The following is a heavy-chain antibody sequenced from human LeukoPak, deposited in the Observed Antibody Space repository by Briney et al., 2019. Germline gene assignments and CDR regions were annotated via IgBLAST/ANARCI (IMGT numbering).Heavy chain of an antibody. J-gene: IGHJ4*02. D-gene: IGHD3-10*01. CDR1: GFTFSSYS. CDR3: ARDAEYYYGSGSYRTFDY. Sequence: PGGSLRLSYAASGFTFSSYSMNWVRQAPGKGLEWVSSISSSSSYIYYADSVKGRFTISRDNAKNSLYLQMNSLRAEDTAVYYCARDAEYYYGSGSYRTFDYWGQRTLVTVSS. CDR2: ISSSSSYI. V-gene: IGHV3-21*01.